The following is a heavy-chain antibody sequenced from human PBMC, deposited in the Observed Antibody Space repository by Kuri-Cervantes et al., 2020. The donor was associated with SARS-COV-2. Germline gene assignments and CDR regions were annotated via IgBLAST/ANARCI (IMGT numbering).Heavy chain of an antibody. CDR1: GYTFTSYD. CDR3: ARSAPPGIAAAGVDWYFDY. CDR2: MNPNRGNT. V-gene: IGHV1-8*03. D-gene: IGHD6-13*01. Sequence: ASVKVSCKASGYTFTSYDINWVRQATGQGLEWMGWMNPNRGNTGYAQKFQGRVTITRNTSISTAYMELSSLRSEDTAVYYCARSAPPGIAAAGVDWYFDYWGQGTLVTVSS. J-gene: IGHJ4*02.